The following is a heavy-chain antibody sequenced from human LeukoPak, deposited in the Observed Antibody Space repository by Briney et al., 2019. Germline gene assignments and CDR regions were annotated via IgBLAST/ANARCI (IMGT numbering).Heavy chain of an antibody. J-gene: IGHJ5*02. CDR2: ISGSGGST. D-gene: IGHD3-22*01. Sequence: GGTLRLSCAASGFTFSSYGMSWVRQAPGKGLEWVSAISGSGGSTYYADSVKGRFTISRDNSKNTLYLQMNSLRAEDTAVYYCARDAGDLNYYDSSGSYNWFDPWGQGTLVTVSS. V-gene: IGHV3-23*01. CDR3: ARDAGDLNYYDSSGSYNWFDP. CDR1: GFTFSSYG.